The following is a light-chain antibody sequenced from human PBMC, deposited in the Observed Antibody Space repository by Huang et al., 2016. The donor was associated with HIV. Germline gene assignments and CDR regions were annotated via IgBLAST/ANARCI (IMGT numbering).Light chain of an antibody. V-gene: IGKV3-11*01. CDR3: QESDTWPRLT. J-gene: IGKJ4*01. CDR1: QSVSHY. CDR2: GAS. Sequence: IVLTQTPASLSLSAGERAPLSCRASQSVSHYLAWYQHKPGQPPRLLIYGASRRATDIPARFNGSGSGTDFTLTISSLEAEDSALYYCQESDTWPRLTLGGGTKVEIK.